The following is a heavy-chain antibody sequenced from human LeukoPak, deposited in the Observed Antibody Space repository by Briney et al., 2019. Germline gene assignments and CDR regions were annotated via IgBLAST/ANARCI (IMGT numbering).Heavy chain of an antibody. CDR1: GGSISSADYY. Sequence: PSETLSLTCTVSGGSISSADYYWSWIRQPPGKGLEWIGYIYYSGNTYYNPSLKSRVTISLDRSKNQFSLKQSSVTAADTAVYYCARVSAARPFDYWGQGTLVTVSS. J-gene: IGHJ4*02. D-gene: IGHD6-6*01. V-gene: IGHV4-30-4*08. CDR3: ARVSAARPFDY. CDR2: IYYSGNT.